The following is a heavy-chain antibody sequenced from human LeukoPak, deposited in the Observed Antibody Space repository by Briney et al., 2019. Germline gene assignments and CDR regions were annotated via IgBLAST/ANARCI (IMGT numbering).Heavy chain of an antibody. CDR2: MNPNSGNT. Sequence: GASVKVSCKASGYTFTSYDINWVRQATGQGLEWMGWMNPNSGNTGYAQKFQGRVTMTRNTSISTAYMELGSLRSEDTAVYYCARDMYYYDSSGYAAYYMDVWGKGTTVTVSS. CDR3: ARDMYYYDSSGYAAYYMDV. CDR1: GYTFTSYD. J-gene: IGHJ6*03. D-gene: IGHD3-22*01. V-gene: IGHV1-8*01.